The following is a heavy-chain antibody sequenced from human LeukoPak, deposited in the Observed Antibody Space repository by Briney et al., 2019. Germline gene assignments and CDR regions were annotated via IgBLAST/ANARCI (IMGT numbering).Heavy chain of an antibody. CDR1: GYSISSGYY. CDR2: IYYSGST. J-gene: IGHJ4*02. CDR3: ARDRGKEQLGGELGY. Sequence: PSETLSLTCSVSGYSISSGYYWDWIRQPPGKGLEWIGYIYYSGSTNYNPSLKSRVTISVDTSKNQFSLKLSSVTAADTAVYYCARDRGKEQLGGELGYWGQGPRVTVSS. D-gene: IGHD6-6*01. V-gene: IGHV4-61*01.